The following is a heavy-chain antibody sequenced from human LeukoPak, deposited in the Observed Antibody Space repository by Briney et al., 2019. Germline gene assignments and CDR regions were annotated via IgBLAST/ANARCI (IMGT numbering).Heavy chain of an antibody. D-gene: IGHD1-26*01. CDR3: ARGGWELQPVIDY. J-gene: IGHJ4*02. CDR2: INPNSGGT. CDR1: GYTFTGYY. Sequence: ASVKVSCKASGYTFTGYYMHWVRQAPGQGLEWMGWINPNSGGTNYAQKFQGRVTMTRDTSISTAYMELNRLRSDDTAVYYCARGGWELQPVIDYWGQGTLVTVSS. V-gene: IGHV1-2*02.